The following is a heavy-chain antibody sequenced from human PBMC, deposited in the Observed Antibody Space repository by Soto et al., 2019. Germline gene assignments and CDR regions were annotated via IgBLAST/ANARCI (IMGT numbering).Heavy chain of an antibody. CDR3: ARSKTGYYDSSGYEDY. J-gene: IGHJ4*02. Sequence: QVQLQESGPGLVKPSGTLSLTCAVSGGSISSSNWWSWVRQPPGKGLEWIGEIYHSGSTNYNPSLQSRVTISVDKSKNQFSLKLSSVTAADTAVYYCARSKTGYYDSSGYEDYWGQGTLVTVSS. CDR1: GGSISSSNW. D-gene: IGHD3-22*01. V-gene: IGHV4-4*02. CDR2: IYHSGST.